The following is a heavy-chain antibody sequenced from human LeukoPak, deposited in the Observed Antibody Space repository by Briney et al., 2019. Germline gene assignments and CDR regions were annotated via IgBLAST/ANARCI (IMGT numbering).Heavy chain of an antibody. J-gene: IGHJ3*02. CDR2: ISAYNGNT. CDR3: ARVDYYDSSGYRRAFDI. CDR1: GGTFSSYA. V-gene: IGHV1-18*01. D-gene: IGHD3-22*01. Sequence: ASVKVSCKASGGTFSSYAINWVRQAPGQGLEWMGWISAYNGNTNYAQKLQGRVTMTTDTSTSTAYMELRSLRSDDTAVYYCARVDYYDSSGYRRAFDIWGQGTMVTVSS.